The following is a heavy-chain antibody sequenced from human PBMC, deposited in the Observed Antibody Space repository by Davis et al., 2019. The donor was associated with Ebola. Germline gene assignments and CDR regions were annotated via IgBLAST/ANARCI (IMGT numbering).Heavy chain of an antibody. Sequence: PGGSLRLSCVASEYDVSTNFLSWVRQAPGKVLEWVSLISNDGRTYYIDSVKGRFTISRDSSKKTFYRQMNSLRGEETAVYYCAVGHYSNLNGWGQGSLVTVSS. CDR1: EYDVSTNF. J-gene: IGHJ4*02. V-gene: IGHV3-53*01. D-gene: IGHD4-11*01. CDR2: ISNDGRT. CDR3: AVGHYSNLNG.